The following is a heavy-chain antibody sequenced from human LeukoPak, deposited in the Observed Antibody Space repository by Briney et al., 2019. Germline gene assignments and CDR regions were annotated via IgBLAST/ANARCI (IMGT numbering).Heavy chain of an antibody. D-gene: IGHD3-16*01. CDR3: ASGRGGGVPLDY. V-gene: IGHV4-39*01. CDR1: GGSISSSSYY. CDR2: IYYSGST. Sequence: SETLSLTCTVSGGSISSSSYYWGWIRQPPGKGLEWIGSIYYSGSTYYNPSLESRVTISVDTSKNQFSLKLSSVTAADTAVYYCASGRGGGVPLDYWGQGTLVTVSS. J-gene: IGHJ4*02.